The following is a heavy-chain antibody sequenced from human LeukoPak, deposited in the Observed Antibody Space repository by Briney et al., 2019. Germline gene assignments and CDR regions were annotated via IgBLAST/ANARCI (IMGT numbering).Heavy chain of an antibody. CDR2: VFSSGST. CDR1: GDSINFISYY. J-gene: IGHJ4*02. CDR3: ARVGSSWPHYYFDY. V-gene: IGHV4-39*07. D-gene: IGHD6-13*01. Sequence: SATLSLTCTVSGDSINFISYYWGWIRQPPGKSLEWIGNVFSSGSTYYNPSLKSRVTISIDTSKNQFSLKLSSVTAADTAVYYCARVGSSWPHYYFDYWGLGTLVTVSS.